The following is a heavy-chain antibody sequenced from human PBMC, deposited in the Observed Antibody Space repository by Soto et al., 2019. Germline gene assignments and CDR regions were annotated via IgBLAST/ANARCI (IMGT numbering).Heavy chain of an antibody. J-gene: IGHJ4*02. V-gene: IGHV4-59*01. Sequence: QVQLQESGPGLVKPSETLSLTCTVSGASISSYYWSWIRQPPGKRLEWVGFISYSGNTNYNPSLGRRVTRSVDTSNNQFSLRLSSVTAADTAVYYCVIDAYSSSHFDYWGQGTLVTVSS. CDR2: ISYSGNT. CDR1: GASISSYY. CDR3: VIDAYSSSHFDY. D-gene: IGHD6-6*01.